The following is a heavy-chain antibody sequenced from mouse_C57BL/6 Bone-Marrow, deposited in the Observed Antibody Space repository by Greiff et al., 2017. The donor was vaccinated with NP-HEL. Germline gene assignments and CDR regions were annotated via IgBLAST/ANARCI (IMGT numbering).Heavy chain of an antibody. Sequence: QVQLQQPGAELVKPGASVKLSCKASGYTFTSYWMQWVKQRPGQGLEWIGEIDPSDSYTTYNQKFKGKATLTVDTSSSTAYMQLSSLTSEESAVYYCARKAVGGDSNYGYGGQDTTLTVSS. D-gene: IGHD2-5*01. J-gene: IGHJ2*01. V-gene: IGHV1-50*01. CDR3: ARKAVGGDSNYGY. CDR2: IDPSDSYT. CDR1: GYTFTSYW.